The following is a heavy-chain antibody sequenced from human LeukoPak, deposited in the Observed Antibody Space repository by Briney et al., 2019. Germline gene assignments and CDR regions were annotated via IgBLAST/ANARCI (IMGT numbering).Heavy chain of an antibody. CDR1: GFTFSSYA. D-gene: IGHD6-19*01. CDR2: ISGRGGST. CDR3: AKGFAGSGWYATGKEFFDY. V-gene: IGHV3-23*01. J-gene: IGHJ4*02. Sequence: GGSLRLSCAASGFTFSSYAMRWVRQVAGKGREWVSGISGRGGSTYYAESVKGRFTISRDNSKNTLFLQMNSLRVEDTAVYYCAKGFAGSGWYATGKEFFDYWGQGNLVTVSS.